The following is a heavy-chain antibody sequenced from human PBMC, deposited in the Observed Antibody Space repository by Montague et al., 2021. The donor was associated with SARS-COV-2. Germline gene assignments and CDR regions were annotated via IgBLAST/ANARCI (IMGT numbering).Heavy chain of an antibody. Sequence: SETLSLTCTVSGGSISSSNYYWDWIRQPPGKGLEWIGSIYDSGSTYYNPSLKSRATISVDTSKNHFSLKLSSVTAADTAVYYCARRGRKHRAVANTICGFDIWGQGTMVTVSS. CDR2: IYDSGST. J-gene: IGHJ3*02. CDR1: GGSISSSNYY. V-gene: IGHV4-39*02. D-gene: IGHD6-19*01. CDR3: ARRGRKHRAVANTICGFDI.